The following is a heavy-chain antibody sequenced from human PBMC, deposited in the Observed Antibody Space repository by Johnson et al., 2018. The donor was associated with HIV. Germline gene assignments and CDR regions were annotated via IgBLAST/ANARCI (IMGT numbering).Heavy chain of an antibody. CDR2: ISYDGSNK. V-gene: IGHV3-30*04. CDR3: AKVIVVGVRAFDI. D-gene: IGHD3-22*01. Sequence: QMLLVESGGGVVQPGRSLRLSCAASGFTFSSYAMHWVRQAPGKGLEWVAVISYDGSNKYYADSVKGRFTISRDNSKNTLYLQMNSLRAEDTAVYYCAKVIVVGVRAFDIWGQGTMVTVSS. J-gene: IGHJ3*02. CDR1: GFTFSSYA.